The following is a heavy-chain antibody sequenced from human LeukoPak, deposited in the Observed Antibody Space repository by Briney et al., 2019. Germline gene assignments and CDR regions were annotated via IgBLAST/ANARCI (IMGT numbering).Heavy chain of an antibody. J-gene: IGHJ6*03. Sequence: PGGSLRLSCAASGSTSNNYAMHWVRQAPGKGLEWVANIKQDGSEKYYVDSVKGRFTISRDNAKNSLYLQMNSLRAEDTAVYYCASAETAAHYYYYYYMDVWGKGTTVTVSS. CDR2: IKQDGSEK. V-gene: IGHV3-7*01. CDR3: ASAETAAHYYYYYYMDV. CDR1: GSTSNNYA. D-gene: IGHD2-2*01.